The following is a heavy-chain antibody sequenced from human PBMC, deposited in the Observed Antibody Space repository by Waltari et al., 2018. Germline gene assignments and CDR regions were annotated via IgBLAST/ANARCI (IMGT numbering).Heavy chain of an antibody. CDR1: GGSISSNSYY. CDR3: ARNLGYCSGGSCYWGGDDAFDI. CDR2: YYYSGST. V-gene: IGHV4-39*01. D-gene: IGHD2-15*01. Sequence: QLQLQESGPGLVKPSETLSLTCTVSGGSISSNSYYWGWIRQPPGKGLEWIGNYYYSGSTYYNPSLKSRVTISVDTSKNQFSLKLSSVTAADTAVYYCARNLGYCSGGSCYWGGDDAFDIWGQGTMVTVSS. J-gene: IGHJ3*02.